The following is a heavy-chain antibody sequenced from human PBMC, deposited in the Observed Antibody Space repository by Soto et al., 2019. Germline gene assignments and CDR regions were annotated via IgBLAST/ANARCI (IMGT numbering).Heavy chain of an antibody. CDR2: INPDNGNT. CDR1: GYTFTRYT. J-gene: IGHJ5*02. CDR3: ARGIATGQLDP. V-gene: IGHV1-3*01. D-gene: IGHD2-15*01. Sequence: ASVKVSCKASGYTFTRYTMNWVRQAPGQRLEWMGWINPDNGNTKSSQKFQDRVIITRDTTASTAYMDLSSLRSEDTAVYYCARGIATGQLDPWGQGTLVTVSS.